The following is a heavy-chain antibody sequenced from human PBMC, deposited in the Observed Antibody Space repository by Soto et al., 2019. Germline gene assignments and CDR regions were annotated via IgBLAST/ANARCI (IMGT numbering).Heavy chain of an antibody. D-gene: IGHD3-10*01. CDR2: IYNYETYA. CDR1: GFIFKMYW. J-gene: IGHJ4*02. Sequence: QPGGSLRLSCAASGFIFKMYWMHWVRQSPGKRLGSVHRIYNYETYADYADSVRGRFTISKENVNETQYLQMNYLGAEDSGLYYCRRGPRHISTGTGAYWGQGTQVTVSS. V-gene: IGHV3-74*01. CDR3: RRGPRHISTGTGAY.